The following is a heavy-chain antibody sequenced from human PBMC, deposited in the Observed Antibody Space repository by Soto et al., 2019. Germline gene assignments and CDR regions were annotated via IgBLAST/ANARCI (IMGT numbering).Heavy chain of an antibody. D-gene: IGHD6-19*01. J-gene: IGHJ4*02. V-gene: IGHV1-3*05. CDR3: ARPFNNGWSYFDS. CDR2: INVGNGNT. CDR1: GYTFTSHA. Sequence: QVQLLHSGTEEERPGASVRVSCKASGYTFTSHAIHWVRQAPGQRLEWMGWINVGNGNTNYSQKFQGRVTITRDTSASTSYMELSSLTSADTAVYYCARPFNNGWSYFDSWGQGTLVTVSS.